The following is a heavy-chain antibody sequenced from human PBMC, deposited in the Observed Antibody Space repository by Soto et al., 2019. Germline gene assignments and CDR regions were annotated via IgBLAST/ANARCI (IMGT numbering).Heavy chain of an antibody. CDR2: IIPIFGTA. D-gene: IGHD3-22*01. CDR1: GGTFSSYA. V-gene: IGHV1-69*06. Sequence: SVKVSCKASGGTFSSYASSWVRQAPGQGLEWMGGIIPIFGTANYAQKFQGRVTITADKSTSTAYMELSSLRSEDTAVYYCARVDLSDYYDRSRYSHAFNILGQGTMVTVSS. CDR3: ARVDLSDYYDRSRYSHAFNI. J-gene: IGHJ3*02.